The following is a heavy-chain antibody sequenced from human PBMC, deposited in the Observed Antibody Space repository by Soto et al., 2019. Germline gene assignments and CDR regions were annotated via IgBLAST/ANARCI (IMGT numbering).Heavy chain of an antibody. V-gene: IGHV1-69*06. CDR2: IIPIFGTA. Sequence: SVKVSCKASGGTFSSYAISWVRQAPGQGLESMGGIIPIFGTANYAQKFQGRVTITADKSTSTAYMELSSLRSEDTAVYYCARDSVCSSTSCYTRHYYYYGMDVWGQGTTVTVSS. CDR3: ARDSVCSSTSCYTRHYYYYGMDV. D-gene: IGHD2-2*02. J-gene: IGHJ6*02. CDR1: GGTFSSYA.